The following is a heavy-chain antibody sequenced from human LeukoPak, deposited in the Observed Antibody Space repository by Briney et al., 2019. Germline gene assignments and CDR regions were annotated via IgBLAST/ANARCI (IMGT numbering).Heavy chain of an antibody. Sequence: SQTLSLTCDISGDSVSSNGAAWNWIRQSPSRGLEWLGRTYYRSKWYNDYAVSLKGRVTINADTSKNHFSLQLNSVTPEDTAVYYCARSGGTASGNYERATLDYWGQGTLVTVSS. CDR1: GDSVSSNGAA. CDR2: TYYRSKWYN. D-gene: IGHD1-26*01. V-gene: IGHV6-1*01. J-gene: IGHJ4*02. CDR3: ARSGGTASGNYERATLDY.